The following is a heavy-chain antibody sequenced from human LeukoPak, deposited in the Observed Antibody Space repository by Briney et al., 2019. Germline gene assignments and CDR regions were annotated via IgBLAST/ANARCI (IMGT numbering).Heavy chain of an antibody. V-gene: IGHV1-8*01. J-gene: IGHJ5*02. Sequence: ASVKASCKASGYTFTSYDINWVRQAPGQGLEWMGWMNPNIGSTGYAQKFQGRVTMTRDTSISTAYMELSSLRSEDTAVYYCARWVPAPGFDPWGQGTLVTVSS. CDR1: GYTFTSYD. CDR2: MNPNIGST. CDR3: ARWVPAPGFDP.